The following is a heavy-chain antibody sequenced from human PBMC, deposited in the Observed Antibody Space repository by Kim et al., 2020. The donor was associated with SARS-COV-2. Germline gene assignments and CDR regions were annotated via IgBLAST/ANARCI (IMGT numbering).Heavy chain of an antibody. V-gene: IGHV3-53*01. J-gene: IGHJ6*02. Sequence: GGSLRLSCAASGFTVSRNYMSWVRQAPGKGLEWVSLIYSGGITYYADSVKGRFTISRDNPKNTLYLQMNSLRAEDTAIYYCARGPGYFYYALDVWGQGTTVTLSS. CDR2: IYSGGIT. CDR1: GFTVSRNY. CDR3: ARGPGYFYYALDV.